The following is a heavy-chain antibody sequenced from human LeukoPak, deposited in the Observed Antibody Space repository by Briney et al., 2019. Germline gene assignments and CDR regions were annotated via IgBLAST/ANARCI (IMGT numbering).Heavy chain of an antibody. J-gene: IGHJ5*02. D-gene: IGHD2-2*01. V-gene: IGHV1-18*04. CDR2: ISAYNGNT. CDR3: ARVEDIVVVPAAMPHENWFDP. CDR1: GYTFTSYG. Sequence: ASVKVSCKASGYTFTSYGISWVRQAPGQGLEWMGWISAYNGNTNYAQKLQGRVTMTTDTSTSTAYMELRSLRSDDTAVCYCARVEDIVVVPAAMPHENWFDPWGQGTLVTVSS.